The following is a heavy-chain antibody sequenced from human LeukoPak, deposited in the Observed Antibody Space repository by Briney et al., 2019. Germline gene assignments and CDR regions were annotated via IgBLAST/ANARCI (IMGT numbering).Heavy chain of an antibody. V-gene: IGHV3-30-3*01. CDR2: ISNGGSNK. D-gene: IGHD6-25*01. CDR1: GFTFSSYA. CDR3: ARGLSQTTHSSGGS. J-gene: IGHJ5*02. Sequence: GGSLRLSCVASGFTFSSYAMLWLRQAPGKGLEGVADISNGGSNKFYADSEKGRFTISRDNSKNTLYLQMNSLRTEDTAVYFCARGLSQTTHSSGGSWGQGTLVTVSS.